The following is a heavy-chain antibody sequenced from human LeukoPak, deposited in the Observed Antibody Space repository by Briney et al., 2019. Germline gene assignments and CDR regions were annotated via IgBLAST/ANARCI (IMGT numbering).Heavy chain of an antibody. Sequence: PGGSLRLSCAASGFTFSGYAMSWVRQAPGKGLEWVSAISGSGGSTYYADSVKGRFTISRDNSKKTLYLQMNSLRAEDAAVYYCAKGYSSGLSEGFLDYWGQGSLVTVSS. V-gene: IGHV3-23*01. D-gene: IGHD6-19*01. CDR3: AKGYSSGLSEGFLDY. J-gene: IGHJ4*02. CDR1: GFTFSGYA. CDR2: ISGSGGST.